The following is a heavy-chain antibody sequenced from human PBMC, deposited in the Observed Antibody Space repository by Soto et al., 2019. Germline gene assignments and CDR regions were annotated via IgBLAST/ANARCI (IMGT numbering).Heavy chain of an antibody. CDR1: GGTFSSYA. CDR3: ARDMLYYYDSSGYSWFDP. Sequence: GASVKVSCKASGGTFSSYAISWVRQAPGQGLEWMGGIIPIFGTANYAQKFQGRVTITADESTSTAYMELSSLRSEDTAVYYCARDMLYYYDSSGYSWFDPWGQGTLVTAPQ. J-gene: IGHJ5*02. V-gene: IGHV1-69*13. D-gene: IGHD3-22*01. CDR2: IIPIFGTA.